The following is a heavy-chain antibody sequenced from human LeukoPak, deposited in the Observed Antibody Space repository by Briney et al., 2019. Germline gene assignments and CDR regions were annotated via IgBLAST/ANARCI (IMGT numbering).Heavy chain of an antibody. Sequence: GGSLRLSCAASGFTFSSYGMHWVRQAPDKGLEWVAVIWYDGSNKYYADSVKGRFTISRDNSKNTLYLQMNSLRAEDTAVYYCAREHNHYYDSSGYPDYWGQGTLVTVSS. J-gene: IGHJ4*02. D-gene: IGHD3-22*01. CDR2: IWYDGSNK. V-gene: IGHV3-33*08. CDR1: GFTFSSYG. CDR3: AREHNHYYDSSGYPDY.